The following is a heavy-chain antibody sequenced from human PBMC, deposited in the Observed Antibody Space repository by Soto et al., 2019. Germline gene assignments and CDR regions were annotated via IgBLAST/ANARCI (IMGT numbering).Heavy chain of an antibody. CDR3: ARGIAAAGTRYYYYGMDV. D-gene: IGHD6-13*01. Sequence: QVQLQESGPGLVKPSGTLSLTCAVSGGSISSSNWWSWVRQPPGKGLEWIGEIYHSGSTNYNPSLKGRVAISVDKSTNQFSLKLSSVTAADTAVYYCARGIAAAGTRYYYYGMDVWGQGTTVTVSS. V-gene: IGHV4-4*02. J-gene: IGHJ6*02. CDR2: IYHSGST. CDR1: GGSISSSNW.